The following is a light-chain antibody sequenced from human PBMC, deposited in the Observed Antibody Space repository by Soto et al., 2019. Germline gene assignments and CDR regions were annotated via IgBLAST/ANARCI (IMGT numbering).Light chain of an antibody. V-gene: IGKV1-5*01. CDR2: DAS. CDR3: QQYNSYSWT. CDR1: QSISSW. J-gene: IGKJ1*01. Sequence: PSSMSGSVGDRVTITCRASQSISSWLAWYQQKPGKAPKLLIYDASSLESGVPSRFSGSGSGTAVTLTISSLQPDDCATYDGQQYNSYSWTFGQGTKVDIK.